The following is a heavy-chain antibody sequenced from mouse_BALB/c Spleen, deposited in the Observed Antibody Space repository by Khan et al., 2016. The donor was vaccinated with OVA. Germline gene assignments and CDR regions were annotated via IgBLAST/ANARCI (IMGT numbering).Heavy chain of an antibody. CDR3: ARTARIKY. J-gene: IGHJ2*01. D-gene: IGHD1-2*01. CDR1: GYSITSGYG. V-gene: IGHV3-1*02. Sequence: EVQPVESGPGLVKPSQSLSLTCTVTGYSITSGYGWNWIRQFPGKKLEWMGYISYSGRPHYKPYLKSRISITRDTSKNQFFRQLNSVATEDTATYYCARTARIKYWGQGTTLTVSS. CDR2: ISYSGRP.